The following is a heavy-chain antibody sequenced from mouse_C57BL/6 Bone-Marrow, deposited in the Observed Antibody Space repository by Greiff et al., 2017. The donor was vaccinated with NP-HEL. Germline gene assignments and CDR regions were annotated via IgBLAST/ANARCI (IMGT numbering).Heavy chain of an antibody. CDR2: INPSTGGT. Sequence: VQLKQSGPELVKPGASVKISCKASGYSFTGYYMNWVKPSPEKSLEWIGEINPSTGGTTYNQKFKAKATLTVDKSSSTAYMQLKSLTSEDSAVYYCARCSKRTWFAYWGQGTLVTVSA. J-gene: IGHJ3*01. V-gene: IGHV1-42*01. CDR3: ARCSKRTWFAY. CDR1: GYSFTGYY.